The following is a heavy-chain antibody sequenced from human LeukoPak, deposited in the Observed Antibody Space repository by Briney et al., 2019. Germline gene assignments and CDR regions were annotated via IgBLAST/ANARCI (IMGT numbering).Heavy chain of an antibody. Sequence: ASVKVSCKASGYTFTSYYMHWVRQAPGQGLEWMGIINPSGGSTSYAQKFQGRVTMTRDMSTSTVYMELSSLRSEDTAVYHCARVEMATMGFDYWGQGTLVTVSS. CDR2: INPSGGST. CDR1: GYTFTSYY. CDR3: ARVEMATMGFDY. D-gene: IGHD5-24*01. V-gene: IGHV1-46*01. J-gene: IGHJ4*02.